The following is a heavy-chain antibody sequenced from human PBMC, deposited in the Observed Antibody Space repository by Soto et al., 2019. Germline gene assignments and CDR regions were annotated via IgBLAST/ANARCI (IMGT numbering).Heavy chain of an antibody. CDR1: GRSITSYY. CDR2: IYDNGIT. V-gene: IGHV4-59*12. D-gene: IGHD3-22*01. CDR3: ARTYDSNGYANEFDS. Sequence: QVVLQESGPGLVKPSETLSLTCSVSGRSITSYYWSWVRQPPGKGLEWIGYIYDNGITSQNPSLKSRVTRSSDTSQNQFSLMLASVTGADTAVYYCARTYDSNGYANEFDSWGQGILVTVT. J-gene: IGHJ4*02.